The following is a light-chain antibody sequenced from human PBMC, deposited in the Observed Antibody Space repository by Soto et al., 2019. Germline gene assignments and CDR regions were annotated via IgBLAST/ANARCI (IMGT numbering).Light chain of an antibody. CDR2: DAL. CDR3: QKYESAPCT. CDR1: QDISSY. V-gene: IGKV1-27*01. J-gene: IGKJ1*01. Sequence: DIQLPQSPSFLSASVEDRVTITCRASQDISSYLGWYQQKPGEIPKLLTYDALILQPGVPSRFSGSRSGTDFTLTITTLQPEDVAPYYCQKYESAPCTFGQGTKVE.